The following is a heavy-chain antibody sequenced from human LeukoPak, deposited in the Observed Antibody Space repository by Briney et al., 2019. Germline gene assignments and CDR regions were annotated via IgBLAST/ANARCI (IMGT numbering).Heavy chain of an antibody. D-gene: IGHD5-12*01. CDR1: GFTFSRYW. V-gene: IGHV3-7*01. CDR2: IKQDGSEK. Sequence: GGSLRLSYAASGFTFSRYWMSWVRKAQAKGPVQVANIKQDGSEKYYVDSVRSRFTISRDNAKNSLYLQKNSLRAEDTAVYYCARGKATITWYYFDYWGQGTLVTVSS. CDR3: ARGKATITWYYFDY. J-gene: IGHJ4*02.